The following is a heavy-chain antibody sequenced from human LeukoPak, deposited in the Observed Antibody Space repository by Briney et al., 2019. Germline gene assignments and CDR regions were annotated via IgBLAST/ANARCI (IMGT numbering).Heavy chain of an antibody. CDR3: ARADYDILTGYQDNWFDP. Sequence: GASVKVSCKASGYTITSDDINWVRQATGQGLEWMGWMNPNSGNTGYAQKFQGRVTMTTNTSISTAYMELSSLRSEDTAVYYCARADYDILTGYQDNWFDPWGQGTLVTVSS. D-gene: IGHD3-9*01. CDR1: GYTITSDD. CDR2: MNPNSGNT. J-gene: IGHJ5*02. V-gene: IGHV1-8*01.